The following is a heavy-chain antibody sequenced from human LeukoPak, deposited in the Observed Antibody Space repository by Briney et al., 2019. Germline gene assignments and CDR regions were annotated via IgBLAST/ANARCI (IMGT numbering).Heavy chain of an antibody. CDR1: GGSISSSSYY. D-gene: IGHD2-15*01. CDR3: ARHYCGGGGCYRTHFDY. J-gene: IGHJ4*02. CDR2: IYYSGST. V-gene: IGHV4-39*01. Sequence: SETLSLTCTVSGGSISSSSYYWGWIRQPPGKGLEWIGSIYYSGSTYYNPSLKSRVTISVDTSKNQFSLKLSSVTAADTAVYYCARHYCGGGGCYRTHFDYWGQGTLVTVSS.